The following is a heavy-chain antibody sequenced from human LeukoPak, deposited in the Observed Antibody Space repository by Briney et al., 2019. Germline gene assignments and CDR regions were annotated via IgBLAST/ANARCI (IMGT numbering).Heavy chain of an antibody. Sequence: ASVTVSCKASGYIFTGYYIHWVRQAPGQGLEWMGRINPDSGDTIFAQRFQGRVTMSRDTSITTAYMEVSRLRPDDTAVYFCARDQGRLSTSWYTGYWGQGTQVTVSS. CDR3: ARDQGRLSTSWYTGY. D-gene: IGHD6-13*01. CDR1: GYIFTGYY. V-gene: IGHV1-2*06. J-gene: IGHJ4*02. CDR2: INPDSGDT.